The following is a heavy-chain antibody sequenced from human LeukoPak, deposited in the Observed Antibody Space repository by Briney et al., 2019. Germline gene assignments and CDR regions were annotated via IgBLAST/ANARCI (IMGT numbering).Heavy chain of an antibody. Sequence: GASVKVSCKVSGYTLTELSMHWVRQAPGKGLEWMGRINPNSGGTNYAQKFQGRVTMTRDTSISTAYMELSRLRSDDTAVYYCARGSDDFWSGYSPSYWGQGTLVTVSS. CDR1: GYTLTELS. V-gene: IGHV1-2*06. CDR2: INPNSGGT. D-gene: IGHD3-3*01. CDR3: ARGSDDFWSGYSPSY. J-gene: IGHJ4*02.